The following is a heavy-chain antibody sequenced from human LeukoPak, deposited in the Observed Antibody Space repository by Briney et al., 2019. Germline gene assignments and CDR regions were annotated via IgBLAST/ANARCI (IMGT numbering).Heavy chain of an antibody. D-gene: IGHD2-21*01. CDR2: ISSSSSYI. CDR3: ARDLPGGGSSIM. CDR1: GFTFSSYS. V-gene: IGHV3-21*01. Sequence: GGSLRLSCAASGFTFSSYSMNWVRQAPGKGLEWVSSISSSSSYIYYADSVKGRFTISRDNAKNSLYLQMNSLRAEDTAVYYCARDLPGGGSSIMWGQGTLVTVSS. J-gene: IGHJ4*02.